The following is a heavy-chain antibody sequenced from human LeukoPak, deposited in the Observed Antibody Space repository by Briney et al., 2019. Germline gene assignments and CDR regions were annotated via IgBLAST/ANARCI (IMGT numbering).Heavy chain of an antibody. CDR3: ARGRGSYYPPRYYYHMDV. J-gene: IGHJ6*03. D-gene: IGHD1-26*01. Sequence: SETLSLTCTVSGGSISSGSYYWSWIRQPAGKGLEWIGRIYTSGSTNYNPSLKSRVTISVDTSKNQFSLKLSSVTAADTAVYYCARGRGSYYPPRYYYHMDVWGKGTTVTVSS. V-gene: IGHV4-61*02. CDR1: GGSISSGSYY. CDR2: IYTSGST.